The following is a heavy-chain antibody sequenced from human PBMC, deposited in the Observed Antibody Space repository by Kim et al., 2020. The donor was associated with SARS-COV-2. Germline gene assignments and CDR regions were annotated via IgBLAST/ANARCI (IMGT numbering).Heavy chain of an antibody. CDR3: ARGITY. Sequence: SETLSLTCTVSGGSITGNTYYWGWIRQPPGKGLEWIGSIYHSGTTYYNPSLKSRVTISVDPSKSQFYLRLSSVTTADTALYYCARGITYWGQGTLVTVSS. V-gene: IGHV4-39*01. CDR2: IYHSGTT. CDR1: GGSITGNTYY. J-gene: IGHJ4*02. D-gene: IGHD1-20*01.